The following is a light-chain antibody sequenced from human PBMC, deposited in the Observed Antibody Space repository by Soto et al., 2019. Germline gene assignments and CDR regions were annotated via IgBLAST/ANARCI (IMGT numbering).Light chain of an antibody. V-gene: IGKV1-5*01. CDR2: DAS. J-gene: IGKJ1*01. CDR3: QHYNSYSRT. CDR1: QSISSW. Sequence: DIQMTQSPSTLSSSVGDRVTITCRASQSISSWLAWYQQKPGNAPKLLIYDASSWESGVPSRFSGSGSGTEFTLTISSLQADDFATYCCQHYNSYSRTFGQGTKVEIK.